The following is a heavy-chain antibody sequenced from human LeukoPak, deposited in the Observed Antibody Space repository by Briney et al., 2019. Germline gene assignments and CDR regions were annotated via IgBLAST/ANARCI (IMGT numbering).Heavy chain of an antibody. Sequence: GGSLRLSCVASGFIFSDYYMSWVRQAPGKGLEWLSYMSSSGHTIYYADSVKGRFTISRDNGGNSLFLQMNNLRPEDTAVYYCARSSYYDSSSYYGAHWGQGTRVTVSS. CDR3: ARSSYYDSSSYYGAH. V-gene: IGHV3-11*01. J-gene: IGHJ4*02. CDR2: MSSSGHTI. CDR1: GFIFSDYY. D-gene: IGHD3-22*01.